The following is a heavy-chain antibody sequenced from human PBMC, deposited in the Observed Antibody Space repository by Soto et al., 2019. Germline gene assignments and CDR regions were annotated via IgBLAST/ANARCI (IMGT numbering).Heavy chain of an antibody. CDR3: AKDKLKLDTAMVFDY. CDR1: GFTFSSYG. J-gene: IGHJ4*02. CDR2: ISYDGSNK. V-gene: IGHV3-30*18. Sequence: GGSLRPSCAASGFTFSSYGMHWVRQAPGKGLEWVAVISYDGSNKYYADSVKGRFTISRDNSKNTLYLQMNSLRAEDTAVYYCAKDKLKLDTAMVFDYWGQGTLVTVSS. D-gene: IGHD5-18*01.